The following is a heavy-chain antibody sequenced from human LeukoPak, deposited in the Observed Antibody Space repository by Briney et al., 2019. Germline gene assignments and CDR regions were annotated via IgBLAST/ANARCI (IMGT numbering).Heavy chain of an antibody. D-gene: IGHD4-17*01. CDR3: AKDVSTGDYGYYFDY. CDR2: LSGSGGNT. J-gene: IGHJ4*02. V-gene: IGHV3-23*01. CDR1: GFTFSSYV. Sequence: PGGSLRLSCAASGFTFSSYVMSWVRQAPGKGLEWVSALSGSGGNTYYADSVKGRFTISRDNSKDTLYLQMNSLRAEDTAVYYCAKDVSTGDYGYYFDYWGQGTLVTVSS.